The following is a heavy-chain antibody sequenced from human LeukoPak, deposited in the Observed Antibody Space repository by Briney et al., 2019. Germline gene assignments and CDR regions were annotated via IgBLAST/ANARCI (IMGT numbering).Heavy chain of an antibody. V-gene: IGHV1-8*01. CDR2: MNPNSGNT. D-gene: IGHD6-19*01. J-gene: IGHJ6*03. CDR3: ARAANWKDSSGWYFYYYYMDV. Sequence: ASVKISCKASGYTFTSYGINWVRQATGQGLEWMGWMNPNSGNTGYAQKFQGRVTMTRNTSISTAYMELSSLRSEDTAVYYCARAANWKDSSGWYFYYYYMDVWGKGTTVTVSS. CDR1: GYTFTSYG.